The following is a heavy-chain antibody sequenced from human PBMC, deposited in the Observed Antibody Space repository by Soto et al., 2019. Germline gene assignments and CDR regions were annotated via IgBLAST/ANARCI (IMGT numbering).Heavy chain of an antibody. Sequence: EVQLVESGGGLVQPGGSLRLSCAASGFTFSSYEMNWVRQAPGKGLEWVSYISSSGSTIYYADSVKGRFTISRDNAKNSLYLQMNSLRAEDTAVYYCAGGSGCSSTSCYTAYGMDVWGQGTTVTVSS. D-gene: IGHD2-2*02. CDR1: GFTFSSYE. J-gene: IGHJ6*02. CDR3: AGGSGCSSTSCYTAYGMDV. CDR2: ISSSGSTI. V-gene: IGHV3-48*03.